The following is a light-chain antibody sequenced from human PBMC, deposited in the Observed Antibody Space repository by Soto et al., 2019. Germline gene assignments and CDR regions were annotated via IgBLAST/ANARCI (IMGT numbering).Light chain of an antibody. Sequence: QCVLTRPPSTSGAPGQRVTISCSGSSSNIGNSDVYWYQQLPGTAPKLLIYRNNQRPSGVPDRFSGSKSGTSASLAISGLRSEDEAEYYCATWDESLSGYVFGSGTKVTV. V-gene: IGLV1-47*01. CDR1: SSNIGNSD. CDR3: ATWDESLSGYV. CDR2: RNN. J-gene: IGLJ1*01.